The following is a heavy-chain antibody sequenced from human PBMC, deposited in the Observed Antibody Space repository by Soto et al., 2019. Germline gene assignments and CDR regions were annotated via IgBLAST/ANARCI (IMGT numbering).Heavy chain of an antibody. CDR1: GYSFTSYW. Sequence: PGESLKISCKGSGYSFTSYWITWVRQMPGKGLECMGRIDPSDSYTNYSPSFQGHVTISADKSISTAYLQWSSLKASDTAMYYCARHLEIITSQNIVPHDAFDIWGQGTMVTVSS. CDR3: ARHLEIITSQNIVPHDAFDI. D-gene: IGHD3-3*01. CDR2: IDPSDSYT. V-gene: IGHV5-10-1*01. J-gene: IGHJ3*02.